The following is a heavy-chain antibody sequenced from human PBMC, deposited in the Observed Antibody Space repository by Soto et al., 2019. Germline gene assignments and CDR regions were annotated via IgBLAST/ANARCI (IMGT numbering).Heavy chain of an antibody. CDR2: KYYIGIS. Sequence: PSETLSLTCTVTRGSVSSQTHFWTWIRHPPGNGLEWIGYKYYIGISNYNPSLQSRVTISVDTSKNQFSLRLTSVTAADTAVYYCVREDMSGTYYFDAWGQGAMVTVYS. CDR3: VREDMSGTYYFDA. CDR1: RGSVSSQTHF. V-gene: IGHV4-61*01. D-gene: IGHD1-26*01. J-gene: IGHJ4*02.